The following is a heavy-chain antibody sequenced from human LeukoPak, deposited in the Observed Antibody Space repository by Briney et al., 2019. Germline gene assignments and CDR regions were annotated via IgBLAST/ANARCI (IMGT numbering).Heavy chain of an antibody. D-gene: IGHD2-2*01. CDR2: IYHSGST. J-gene: IGHJ3*02. V-gene: IGHV4-30-2*01. Sequence: SQTLSLTCALSVGSTSSGGYSWSWIRHPPGEGLEWIGYIYHSGSTYYNPSLKSPLTISVDRFTNQFSLKLSSVPAADTAVYYCAGGTSRYCSSTSCRQDAFDIWGQGTMVTVSS. CDR3: AGGTSRYCSSTSCRQDAFDI. CDR1: VGSTSSGGYS.